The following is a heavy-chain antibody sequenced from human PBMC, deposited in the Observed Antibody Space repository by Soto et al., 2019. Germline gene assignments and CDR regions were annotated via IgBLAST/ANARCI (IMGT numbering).Heavy chain of an antibody. Sequence: GGSLRLSCAASGFIFSNYAMQWVRQAPGKGLEWVAVISMDGNTKYYADSVRGRFTISRENSKNTLYLQVDSLRVEDTSVFYCVRENYYSDSRGPTTLGDLDIWGQRTVATFSS. CDR3: VRENYYSDSRGPTTLGDLDI. D-gene: IGHD3-22*01. CDR1: GFIFSNYA. CDR2: ISMDGNTK. V-gene: IGHV3-30-3*01. J-gene: IGHJ3*02.